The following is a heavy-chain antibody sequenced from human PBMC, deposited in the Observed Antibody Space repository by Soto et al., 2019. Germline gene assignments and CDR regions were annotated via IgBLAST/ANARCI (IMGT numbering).Heavy chain of an antibody. J-gene: IGHJ4*02. V-gene: IGHV4-31*03. CDR1: GASINSGGFY. CDR3: ARVVNKAEDFDF. CDR2: ISISGST. Sequence: VRLQESGPGLVKPSQTLSLNCSVSGASINSGGFYWSWIRQQPGKGLEWIGYISISGSTYFNPSLTGRCSLSMGTSKNEFALSLSSMTAADTAVYYCARVVNKAEDFDFWGQGILVVVSS. D-gene: IGHD6-19*01.